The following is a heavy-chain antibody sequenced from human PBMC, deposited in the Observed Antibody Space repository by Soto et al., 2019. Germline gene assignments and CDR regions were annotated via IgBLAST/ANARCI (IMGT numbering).Heavy chain of an antibody. CDR1: GYTFTSYG. J-gene: IGHJ5*02. CDR2: ISAYNGNT. CDR3: ARVKDIVVVPAEGQLDP. Sequence: ASVKVSCKASGYTFTSYGISWVRQAPGQGLEWMGWISAYNGNTNYAQKLQGRVTMTTDTSTSTAYMELRSLRSDDTAVYYCARVKDIVVVPAEGQLDPWGQGTLVTVSS. D-gene: IGHD2-2*01. V-gene: IGHV1-18*01.